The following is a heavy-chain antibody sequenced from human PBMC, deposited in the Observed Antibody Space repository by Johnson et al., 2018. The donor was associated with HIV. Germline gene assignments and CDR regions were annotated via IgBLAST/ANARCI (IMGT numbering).Heavy chain of an antibody. J-gene: IGHJ3*02. Sequence: VQLVESGGGLVKPGGSLRLSCAASGFTFSNAWMSWVRQAPGKGLEWVGRIKSKTDGGTTDYAAPVKGRFTISRDDSKNMLYLQMNSLKTEDTAVFYCTTDKQLWLTVDIWGQGTMVTVSS. CDR1: GFTFSNAW. D-gene: IGHD5-18*01. CDR2: IKSKTDGGTT. CDR3: TTDKQLWLTVDI. V-gene: IGHV3-15*01.